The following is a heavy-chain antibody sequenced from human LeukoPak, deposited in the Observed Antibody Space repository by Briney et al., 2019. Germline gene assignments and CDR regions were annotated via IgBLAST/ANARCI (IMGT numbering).Heavy chain of an antibody. Sequence: GRSLRLSCAASGSGYGMHWVRQAPGKGLEWVAFISFDGSNKYYADSVKGRFSISRDNSENTLYLRMNSLRTDDTAVYHCAKDTYGDYSLEFWGQGTLVTVSS. J-gene: IGHJ4*02. CDR1: GSGYG. CDR3: AKDTYGDYSLEF. D-gene: IGHD4-17*01. CDR2: ISFDGSNK. V-gene: IGHV3-30*18.